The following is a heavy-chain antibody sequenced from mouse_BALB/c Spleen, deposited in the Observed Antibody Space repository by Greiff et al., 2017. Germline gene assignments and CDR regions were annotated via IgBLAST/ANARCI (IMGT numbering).Heavy chain of an antibody. CDR1: GFSLSTSGMG. CDR2: IYWDDDK. D-gene: IGHD1-2*01. J-gene: IGHJ2*01. Sequence: QVTLKESGPGILQPSQTLSLTCSFSGFSLSTSGMGVSWIRQPSGKGLEWLAHIYWDDDKRYNPSLKSRLTISKDTSSNQVFLKITSVDTADTATYYCARRGTAGYFDYWGQGTTLTVSS. CDR3: ARRGTAGYFDY. V-gene: IGHV8-12*01.